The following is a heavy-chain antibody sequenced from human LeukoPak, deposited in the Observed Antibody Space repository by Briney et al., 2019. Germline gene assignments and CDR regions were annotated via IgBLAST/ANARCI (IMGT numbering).Heavy chain of an antibody. J-gene: IGHJ4*02. V-gene: IGHV3-23*01. CDR1: GFTFSSYA. CDR3: AKGPFSNNYHPDY. Sequence: GGSLRLSCAASGFTFSSYAMTWVRQAPVKGLEWVSGISGNGGSTYYADSVKGRFTISGDNSQNTLYLQMNSLRAEDTAVYYCAKGPFSNNYHPDYWGQGTLVIVSS. CDR2: ISGNGGST. D-gene: IGHD5-24*01.